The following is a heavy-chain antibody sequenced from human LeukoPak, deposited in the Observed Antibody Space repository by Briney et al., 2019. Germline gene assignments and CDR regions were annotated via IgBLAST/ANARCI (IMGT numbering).Heavy chain of an antibody. CDR2: IYSGGST. J-gene: IGHJ4*02. V-gene: IGHV3-53*04. Sequence: PGGSLRLSCAASGFTVSSNYMSWVRQAPGKGLEWVSVIYSGGSTYYADSVKGRFTISRHNSKNTLYLQMNSLRAEDTAVYYCARAVPETYPYYYDSSGFYFDYWGQGTLVTVSS. CDR1: GFTVSSNY. CDR3: ARAVPETYPYYYDSSGFYFDY. D-gene: IGHD3-22*01.